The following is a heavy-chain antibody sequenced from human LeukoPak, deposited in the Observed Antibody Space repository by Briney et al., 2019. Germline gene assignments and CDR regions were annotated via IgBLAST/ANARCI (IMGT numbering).Heavy chain of an antibody. Sequence: PGGSLRLSCAASGCTFISYEMNWVRKAPGKGLEWVSYISSSGSTIYYADSVKGRFTISRDNAKNSLYLQMNSLRAEDTAVYYCAELGITMIGGVWGKGTTVTISS. D-gene: IGHD3-10*02. J-gene: IGHJ6*04. CDR1: GCTFISYE. CDR3: AELGITMIGGV. CDR2: ISSSGSTI. V-gene: IGHV3-48*03.